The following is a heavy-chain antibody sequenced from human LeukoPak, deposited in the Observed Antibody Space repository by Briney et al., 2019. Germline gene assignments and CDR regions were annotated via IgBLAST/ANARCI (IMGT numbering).Heavy chain of an antibody. D-gene: IGHD1-26*01. Sequence: ASVKVSCKASGYTFTIYGINWVRQAPGQGLEWMGWISGYNGNANYAQKLQGRVTMTTDTSTSTAYMELRSLRSDDTAVYYCARLGEANHDAFDIWGQGTMVTVSS. J-gene: IGHJ3*02. CDR2: ISGYNGNA. CDR3: ARLGEANHDAFDI. CDR1: GYTFTIYG. V-gene: IGHV1-18*01.